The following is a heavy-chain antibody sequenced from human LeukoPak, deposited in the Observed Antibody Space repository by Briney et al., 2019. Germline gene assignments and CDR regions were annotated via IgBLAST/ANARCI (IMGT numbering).Heavy chain of an antibody. V-gene: IGHV3-30*02. CDR2: IRYDGSNK. Sequence: TGGSLRLSCAASGFTFSSYGMHWVRQAPGKGLEWVAFIRYDGSNKYYADSVKGRFTISRDNSKNTLYLQMNSLRDEDTAVYYCSKEGYYYFDSWGQGTLVTVSS. D-gene: IGHD1-1*01. CDR3: SKEGYYYFDS. CDR1: GFTFSSYG. J-gene: IGHJ4*02.